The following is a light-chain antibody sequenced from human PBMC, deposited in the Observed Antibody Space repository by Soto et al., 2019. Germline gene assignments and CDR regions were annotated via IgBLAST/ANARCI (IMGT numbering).Light chain of an antibody. Sequence: DIQMTQSPSSVSASVGDRVTITCRASQGISTWLAGYQQKPGKAPKLLIYAASSLQSGVPSRFSGSVSGTEFTLTFRSLQPEDFATYYCQQANTSPLTFAGGTKVEIK. CDR1: QGISTW. CDR2: AAS. V-gene: IGKV1-12*01. J-gene: IGKJ4*01. CDR3: QQANTSPLT.